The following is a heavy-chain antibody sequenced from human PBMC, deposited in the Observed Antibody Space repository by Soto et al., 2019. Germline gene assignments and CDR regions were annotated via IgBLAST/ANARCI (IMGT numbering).Heavy chain of an antibody. CDR1: GFTFSSYD. D-gene: IGHD3-10*01. J-gene: IGHJ6*03. Sequence: GGSLRLSCAASGFTFSSYDMHWVRQATGKGLEWVSAIGTAGDTYYPGSVKGRFTISRENAKNSLYLQMNSLRAGDTAVYYCARDRGHYYGSGTTGIYYYMDVWGKGTTVTVSS. CDR3: ARDRGHYYGSGTTGIYYYMDV. V-gene: IGHV3-13*01. CDR2: IGTAGDT.